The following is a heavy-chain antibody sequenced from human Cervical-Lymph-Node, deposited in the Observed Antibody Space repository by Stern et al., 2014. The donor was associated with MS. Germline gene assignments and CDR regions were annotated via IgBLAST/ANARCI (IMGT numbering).Heavy chain of an antibody. Sequence: QDQLVQSGAEVKKPGSSVTVSCKASGGNFNNYAISWVRQSHGQGFEWIGGIIPIFGAANYAQRFQGRVTITADKSTQTAYMELTSLRVEDTAVYYCARDSPLINETAFGVPWGQGTLVTVSS. CDR3: ARDSPLINETAFGVP. CDR1: GGNFNNYA. V-gene: IGHV1-69*14. D-gene: IGHD3-10*01. J-gene: IGHJ5*02. CDR2: IIPIFGAA.